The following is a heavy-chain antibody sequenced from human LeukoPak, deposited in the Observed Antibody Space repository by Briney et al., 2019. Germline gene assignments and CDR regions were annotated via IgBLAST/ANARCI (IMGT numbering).Heavy chain of an antibody. CDR2: ISSSSSYI. D-gene: IGHD3-16*02. Sequence: GGSLRLSCAASGFTFSSYSMNWVCQAPGKGLEWVSSISSSSSYIYYADSVKGRFTISRDNAKNSLYLQMNSLRAEDTAVYYCARAYDYVWGSYRYSFDYWGQGTLVTVSS. CDR3: ARAYDYVWGSYRYSFDY. CDR1: GFTFSSYS. J-gene: IGHJ4*02. V-gene: IGHV3-21*01.